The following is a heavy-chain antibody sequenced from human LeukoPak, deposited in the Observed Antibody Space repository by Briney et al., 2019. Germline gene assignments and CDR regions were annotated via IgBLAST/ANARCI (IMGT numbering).Heavy chain of an antibody. D-gene: IGHD1-26*01. CDR3: ASWEIPGDPGVRY. J-gene: IGHJ4*02. V-gene: IGHV3-23*01. CDR2: IGGTSGTT. Sequence: GGSLRLSCAASGFTFSNYAMNWVRQAPGKGLEWVSAIGGTSGTTYYADSVKGRFTISRDNSKSTLSLQMNSLRAEDTAVYYCASWEIPGDPGVRYWGQGTLVTVSS. CDR1: GFTFSNYA.